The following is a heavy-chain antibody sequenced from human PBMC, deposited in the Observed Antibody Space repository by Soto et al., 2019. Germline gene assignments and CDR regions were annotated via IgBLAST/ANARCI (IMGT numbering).Heavy chain of an antibody. CDR2: IFYSGST. Sequence: PSETLSLTCTVSGGSISSYYWSWIRQPPGKALEWIGYIFYSGSTNYNPSLKSRVTMSVDTSTNQCSLRLSSVTAADTAVYYCARSYCGGDCYRHAFDIWGQGTVVTVSS. V-gene: IGHV4-59*01. CDR3: ARSYCGGDCYRHAFDI. J-gene: IGHJ3*02. D-gene: IGHD2-21*02. CDR1: GGSISSYY.